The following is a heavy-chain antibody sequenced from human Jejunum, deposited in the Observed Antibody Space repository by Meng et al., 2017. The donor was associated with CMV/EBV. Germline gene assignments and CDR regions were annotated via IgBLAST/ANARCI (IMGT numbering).Heavy chain of an antibody. CDR1: FPFPTYS. CDR2: ISYDGIID. CDR3: ARGRVSYTTWSPQAY. Sequence: FPFPTYSMHWVRQAPGKGLEWVAVISYDGIIDYYTDSVQGRFTTSRDNSKNTLYLQMNSLRADDTAIYYCARGRVSYTTWSPQAYWGQGTRVTVSS. J-gene: IGHJ4*02. V-gene: IGHV3-30*03. D-gene: IGHD6-6*01.